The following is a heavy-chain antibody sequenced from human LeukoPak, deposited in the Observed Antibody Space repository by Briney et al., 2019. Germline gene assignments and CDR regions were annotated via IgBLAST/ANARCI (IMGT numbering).Heavy chain of an antibody. V-gene: IGHV3-23*01. Sequence: GGSLRLSCAASGFTFSSYAMSWVRQAPGKGLEWVSAISGSGGSTYYADSVKGRFTISRDNSKNTLYLQMNSLRAEDTAVYCCAKDDYVWGSYRHFDYWGQGTLVTVSS. CDR3: AKDDYVWGSYRHFDY. J-gene: IGHJ4*02. CDR1: GFTFSSYA. CDR2: ISGSGGST. D-gene: IGHD3-16*02.